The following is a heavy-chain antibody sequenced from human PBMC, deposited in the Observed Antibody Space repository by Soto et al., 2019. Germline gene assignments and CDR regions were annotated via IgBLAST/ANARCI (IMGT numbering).Heavy chain of an antibody. V-gene: IGHV1-69*01. Sequence: QVQLVQSGAEVKKPGSSVKVSCRASGGTFSSYAVSWVRQAPGQGLEWMGVIIPLLNTPKYVQKFQGRVTITADAPATTAYMELSSLRSEDTAVYYCARESSSPYYYYYGMDVWGQGTTVTVSS. J-gene: IGHJ6*02. CDR2: IIPLLNTP. CDR3: ARESSSPYYYYYGMDV. CDR1: GGTFSSYA. D-gene: IGHD6-6*01.